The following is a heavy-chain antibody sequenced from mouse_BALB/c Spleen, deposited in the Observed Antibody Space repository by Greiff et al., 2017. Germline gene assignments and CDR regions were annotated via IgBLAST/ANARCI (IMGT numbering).Heavy chain of an antibody. V-gene: IGHV14-4*02. D-gene: IGHD1-1*01. Sequence: VQLQQSGAELVRSGASVKLSCTASGFNIKDYYMHWVKQRPEQGLEWIGWIDPENGDTEYAPKFQGKATMTADTSSNTAYLQLSSLTSEDTAVYYCKTTVVADWYFDVWGAGTTVTVSS. CDR1: GFNIKDYY. CDR2: IDPENGDT. J-gene: IGHJ1*01. CDR3: KTTVVADWYFDV.